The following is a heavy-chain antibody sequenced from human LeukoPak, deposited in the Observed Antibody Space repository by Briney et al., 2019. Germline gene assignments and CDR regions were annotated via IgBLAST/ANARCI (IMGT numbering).Heavy chain of an antibody. CDR3: ARKPAGRGRFDY. Sequence: SEILSLTCTVSGGPISNDYWSWIRQPPGKGLEWIGYIYYTGTTNYNPSLKSRVTMSVDTSKNQFSLKLSSVTAADTAVYFCARKPAGRGRFDYWGQGTLVTVSS. J-gene: IGHJ4*02. CDR2: IYYTGTT. CDR1: GGPISNDY. D-gene: IGHD6-19*01. V-gene: IGHV4-59*08.